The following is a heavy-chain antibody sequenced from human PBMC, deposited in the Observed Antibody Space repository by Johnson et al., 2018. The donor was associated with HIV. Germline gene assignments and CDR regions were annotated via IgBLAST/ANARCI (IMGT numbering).Heavy chain of an antibody. J-gene: IGHJ3*02. Sequence: VQLVESGGGLVKPGGSLRLSCAASGFTFDDYGMSWVRQAPGKGLEWVSGINWNGGSTGYADSVKGRFTISRDNAKNSLYLQMNSLRAEDTAFYYCAGHIVATIGGAFDIWGQGTMVTVSS. CDR2: INWNGGST. V-gene: IGHV3-20*04. D-gene: IGHD5-12*01. CDR1: GFTFDDYG. CDR3: AGHIVATIGGAFDI.